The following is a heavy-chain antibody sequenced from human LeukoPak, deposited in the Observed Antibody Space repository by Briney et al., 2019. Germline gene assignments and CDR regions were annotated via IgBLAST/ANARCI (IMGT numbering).Heavy chain of an antibody. CDR3: GKSRGATVTWEAVGY. Sequence: GGSLRLSCAASGFTFSNFGMGWVRQPPGKGLEWVAGVRESGDASYSADSEKGRFTISRDYSKNTPFLQRTGPTAEAPAVYYRGKSRGATVTWEAVGYWGEGALVSVSS. CDR1: GFTFSNFG. V-gene: IGHV3-23*01. CDR2: VRESGDAS. D-gene: IGHD4-17*01. J-gene: IGHJ4*02.